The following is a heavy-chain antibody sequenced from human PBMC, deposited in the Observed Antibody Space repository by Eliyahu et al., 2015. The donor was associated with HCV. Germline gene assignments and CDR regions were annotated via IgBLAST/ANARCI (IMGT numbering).Heavy chain of an antibody. CDR2: VYWNDDK. V-gene: IGHV2-5*01. CDR3: AHRRDYEHWFDP. Sequence: QITLKESGPTLVKPTQTLTLTCSFSGXXLNAXGVGVGXXRQPPGKALEWLALVYWNDDKRYSPSLKNRLTITKDTSRNQVVLTMTNMDPVDTATYFCAHRRDYEHWFDPWGQGTLVIVSS. D-gene: IGHD3-16*01. J-gene: IGHJ5*02. CDR1: GXXLNAXGVG.